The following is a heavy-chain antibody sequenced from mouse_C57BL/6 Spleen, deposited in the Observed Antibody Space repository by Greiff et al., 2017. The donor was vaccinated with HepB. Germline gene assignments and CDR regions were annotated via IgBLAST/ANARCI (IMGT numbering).Heavy chain of an antibody. CDR1: GYTFTSYW. V-gene: IGHV1-72*01. J-gene: IGHJ2*01. CDR3: ARGVYYYGIDY. Sequence: QVQLQQPGAELVKPGASVKLSCKASGYTFTSYWMHWVKQRPGRGLEWIGRIAPNSGGTKYNEKFKSKATLTVDKPSSTAYRQLSSLTSEDSAVYYCARGVYYYGIDYWGQGTTLTVSS. D-gene: IGHD1-1*01. CDR2: IAPNSGGT.